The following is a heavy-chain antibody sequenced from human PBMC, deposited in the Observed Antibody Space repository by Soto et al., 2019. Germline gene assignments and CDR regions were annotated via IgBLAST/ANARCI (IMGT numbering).Heavy chain of an antibody. CDR3: AKNGQPPYYYYGLDV. D-gene: IGHD2-8*01. CDR1: GYPFTTYG. CDR2: ISGYNGDT. J-gene: IGHJ6*02. V-gene: IGHV1-18*01. Sequence: QGQLVQSEAEVKKPGASVKVSCKASGYPFTTYGISWVRQAPGQGLEWMGWISGYNGDTNYAQKFQGRVTMTIDTSXCTAYMEVRSLTSDDTAVYYCAKNGQPPYYYYGLDVWGQGTKVTVSS.